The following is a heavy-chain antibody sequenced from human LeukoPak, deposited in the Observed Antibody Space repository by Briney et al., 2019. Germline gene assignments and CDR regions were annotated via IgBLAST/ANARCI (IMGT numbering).Heavy chain of an antibody. CDR1: GFTVSSNY. D-gene: IGHD3-10*01. V-gene: IGHV3-66*01. CDR2: IYSGGST. Sequence: PGGSLRLSCAASGFTVSSNYMSWVRQAPGKGLEWVSVIYSGGSTYYADSVKGRFTISRDSSKNTLYLQMNSLRAEDTAVYYCAKASGVPWADYAFDIWGQGTMVTVSS. CDR3: AKASGVPWADYAFDI. J-gene: IGHJ3*02.